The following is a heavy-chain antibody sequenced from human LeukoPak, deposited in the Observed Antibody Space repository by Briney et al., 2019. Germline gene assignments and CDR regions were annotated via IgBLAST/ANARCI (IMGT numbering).Heavy chain of an antibody. Sequence: GGSLRLSCAASGFTFSGSAMHWVRQASGKGLEWVCRIRSKANSYATAYAAWVKCKCTISRDDSKNPAYLQMKSLKTEDTAVYYCTRQGDSTDYWGQGTLVTVSS. J-gene: IGHJ4*02. CDR2: IRSKANSYAT. CDR1: GFTFSGSA. D-gene: IGHD3-16*01. CDR3: TRQGDSTDY. V-gene: IGHV3-73*01.